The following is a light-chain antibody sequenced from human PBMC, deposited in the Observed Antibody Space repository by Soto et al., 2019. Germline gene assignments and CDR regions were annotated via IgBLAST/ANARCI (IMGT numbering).Light chain of an antibody. J-gene: IGKJ5*01. CDR1: ERLSSVY. Sequence: EIVLTQSPGTLSLSPVERATPSCRASERLSSVYLAWYQQRPGQPPRLLIYGASNRATGIPDKFSGSGSGTDFTLIINRLEPEDVAIYYCQQYGGSPRITFGQGTRLEI. CDR2: GAS. V-gene: IGKV3-20*01. CDR3: QQYGGSPRIT.